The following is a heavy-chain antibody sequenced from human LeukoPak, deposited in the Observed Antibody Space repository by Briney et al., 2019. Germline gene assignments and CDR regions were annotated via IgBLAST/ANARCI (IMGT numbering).Heavy chain of an antibody. CDR1: GGSFSGYY. V-gene: IGHV4-34*01. J-gene: IGHJ3*02. Sequence: PSETLSLTCAVYGGSFSGYYWNWIRQPPGKGLEWIGEINHSGSTNYNPSLKSRVTISVDTSKNQFSLKLSSVTAADTAVYYCARGLRVTAGAFDIWGQGTMVTVSS. CDR3: ARGLRVTAGAFDI. D-gene: IGHD2-21*02. CDR2: INHSGST.